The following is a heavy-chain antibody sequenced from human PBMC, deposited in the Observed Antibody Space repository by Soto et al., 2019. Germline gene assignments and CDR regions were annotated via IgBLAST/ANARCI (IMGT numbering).Heavy chain of an antibody. V-gene: IGHV4-30-2*06. CDR3: VRESAASGPNWFDT. CDR2: IYHSGST. CDR1: CDSISSGRSS. Sequence: SDTLSLTCAVSCDSISSGRSSWNWIRQSPGKGLEWIAYIYHSGSTYYNPSLRSRVTISVDRSENQFSLKLSSVTAADTAVYYCVRESAASGPNWFDTWGPGTLVTVSS. D-gene: IGHD6-13*01. J-gene: IGHJ5*02.